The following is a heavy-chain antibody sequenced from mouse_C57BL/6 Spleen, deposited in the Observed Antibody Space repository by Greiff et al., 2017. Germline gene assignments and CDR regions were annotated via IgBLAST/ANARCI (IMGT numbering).Heavy chain of an antibody. D-gene: IGHD2-12*01. CDR2: IHPSASDT. J-gene: IGHJ3*01. Sequence: QVQLQQPGAELVKPGASVKVSCKASGYTFTSYWMHWVKQRPGQGLEWIGRIHPSASDTNYNQKFKGKATLTVDKSSSTAYMQLSSLTSEDSAVYYCATPQYSNDGGGFAYWGQGTLVTVAA. CDR1: GYTFTSYW. V-gene: IGHV1-74*01. CDR3: ATPQYSNDGGGFAY.